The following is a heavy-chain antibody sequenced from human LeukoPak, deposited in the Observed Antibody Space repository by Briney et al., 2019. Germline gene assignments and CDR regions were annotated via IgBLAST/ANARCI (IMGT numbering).Heavy chain of an antibody. CDR2: THRSGDT. V-gene: IGHV4-4*02. J-gene: IGHJ4*02. CDR1: GVSISSDNW. Sequence: TSGTLSLTCAVYGVSISSDNWWTWVRQPPGKGLEWIGETHRSGDTKYNPSLNGRVTISMDNSKNQLSLNLISVTAADTAIYFCATRHHSRTYMVPLDSWGQGTLVTVSS. CDR3: ATRHHSRTYMVPLDS. D-gene: IGHD3-10*01.